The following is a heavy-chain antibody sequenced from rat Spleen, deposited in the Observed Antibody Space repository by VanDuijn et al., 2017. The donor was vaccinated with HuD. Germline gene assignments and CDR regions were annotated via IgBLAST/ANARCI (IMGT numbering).Heavy chain of an antibody. V-gene: IGHV5-29*01. D-gene: IGHD1-2*01. Sequence: EVQLVESDGGLVQPGRSLKLSCAASGFTFSDYYMAWVRQAPTKGLEWVATISYDGSSTYYRDSVKGRFTISRDNAKSTLYLQMDSLRSEDTATYYCARGTAPDYWGQGVMVTVSS. CDR2: ISYDGSST. CDR1: GFTFSDYY. J-gene: IGHJ2*01. CDR3: ARGTAPDY.